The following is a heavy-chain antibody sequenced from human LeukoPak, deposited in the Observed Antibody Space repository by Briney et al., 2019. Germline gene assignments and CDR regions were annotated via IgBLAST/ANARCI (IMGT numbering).Heavy chain of an antibody. CDR3: ARDGNSSPSYYFDY. J-gene: IGHJ4*02. CDR2: IYTSGST. Sequence: SETLSLTCTVSGGSISSYYWSWIRRPAGKGLEWIGRIYTSGSTNYNPSLKSRVTMSVDTSKNQFSLKLSSVTAADTAVYYCARDGNSSPSYYFDYWGQGTLVTVSS. CDR1: GGSISSYY. V-gene: IGHV4-4*07. D-gene: IGHD3-22*01.